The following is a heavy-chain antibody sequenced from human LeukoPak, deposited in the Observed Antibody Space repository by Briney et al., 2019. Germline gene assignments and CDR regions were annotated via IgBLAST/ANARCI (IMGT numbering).Heavy chain of an antibody. J-gene: IGHJ4*02. CDR3: ARDLMTRGSGSQD. V-gene: IGHV4-39*07. CDR2: IYYSGST. D-gene: IGHD3-10*01. Sequence: SETLSLTCTVSGGSISSSSYYWGWIRQPPGKGLEWIGSIYYSGSTYYNPSLKSRDTISVDTSKNQFSLKLSSVTAADTAVYYCARDLMTRGSGSQDWGQGTLVTVSS. CDR1: GGSISSSSYY.